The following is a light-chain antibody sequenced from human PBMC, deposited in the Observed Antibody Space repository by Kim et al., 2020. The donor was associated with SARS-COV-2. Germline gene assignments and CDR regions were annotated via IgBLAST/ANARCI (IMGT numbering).Light chain of an antibody. Sequence: SSELTQDPAVSVALGQTVRITCQGDSLRGYYASWFQQKSGQAPILVMYGDKNRPSGIPDRFSGSGSGHTASLTITGAQPDDAAGYYCHSRDSICNHVLFG. J-gene: IGLJ3*02. CDR2: GDK. CDR3: HSRDSICNHVL. CDR1: SLRGYY. V-gene: IGLV3-19*01.